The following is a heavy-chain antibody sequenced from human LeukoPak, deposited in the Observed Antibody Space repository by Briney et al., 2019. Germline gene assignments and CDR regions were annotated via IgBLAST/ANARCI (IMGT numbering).Heavy chain of an antibody. D-gene: IGHD6-19*01. CDR3: ARGSIAVAGFDY. V-gene: IGHV1-18*04. CDR1: GYTFTGYY. Sequence: ASVKVSCKASGYTFTGYYMHWVRQAPGQGLEWMGWISAYNGNTNYAQKLQGRVTMTTDTSTSTAYMELRSLRSDDTAVYYCARGSIAVAGFDYWGQGTLVTVSS. J-gene: IGHJ4*02. CDR2: ISAYNGNT.